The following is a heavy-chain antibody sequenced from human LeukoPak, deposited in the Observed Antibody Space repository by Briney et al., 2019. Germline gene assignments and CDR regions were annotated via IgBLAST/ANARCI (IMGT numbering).Heavy chain of an antibody. D-gene: IGHD2-21*02. Sequence: PGGSLRLSCAASGFTFSDYYMSSIRQAPGKGLEWVSYISSSGSTIYYADSVKGRFTISRDNAKNSLYLQMNSLRAEDTAVYYCARDCRDCYSSFAFDIWGQGTMVTVSS. J-gene: IGHJ3*02. V-gene: IGHV3-11*04. CDR3: ARDCRDCYSSFAFDI. CDR2: ISSSGSTI. CDR1: GFTFSDYY.